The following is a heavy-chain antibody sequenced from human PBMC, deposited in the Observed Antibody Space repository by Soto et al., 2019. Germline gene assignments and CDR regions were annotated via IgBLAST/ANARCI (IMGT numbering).Heavy chain of an antibody. CDR3: AAGVGETGTTSDY. V-gene: IGHV1-58*02. J-gene: IGHJ4*02. D-gene: IGHD1-1*01. CDR2: IVVGSGNT. Sequence: QMQLVQSGPEVKKPGTSVKVSCKASGFTFTSSAMQWVRQARGQRLEWIGWIVVGSGNTNYAQKFQERVTITRYMSRCTAYVEQSSLRSEDTAVYYGAAGVGETGTTSDYWGQGTLVTVSS. CDR1: GFTFTSSA.